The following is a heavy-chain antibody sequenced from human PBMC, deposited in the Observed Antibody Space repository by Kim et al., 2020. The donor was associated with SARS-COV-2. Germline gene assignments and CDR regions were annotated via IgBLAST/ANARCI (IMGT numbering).Heavy chain of an antibody. CDR2: IYYSGST. V-gene: IGHV4-59*01. D-gene: IGHD3-9*01. CDR3: GREHILTGYYNGVVAY. J-gene: IGHJ4*02. CDR1: GGSISSYY. Sequence: SETLSLTCTVSGGSISSYYWSWIRQPPGKGLEWIGYIYYSGSTNYNPSLKSRVTISVDTSKNQFSLKLSSVTAADTAVYYCGREHILTGYYNGVVAYWGQGTLVTVSS.